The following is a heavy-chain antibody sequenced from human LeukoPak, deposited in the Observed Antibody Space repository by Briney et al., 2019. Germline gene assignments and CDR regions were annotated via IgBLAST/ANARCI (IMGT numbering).Heavy chain of an antibody. CDR3: ARERLGYYDRSGLDY. CDR1: GGSISSYY. CDR2: IYYSGST. V-gene: IGHV4-59*01. D-gene: IGHD3-22*01. Sequence: SETLSLTCTVSGGSISSYYWNWIRQPPGKGLEWIGYIYYSGSTNYNPSLKSRVTTSIDTSKNQFSLKLSSVTAADTAVYYCARERLGYYDRSGLDYWGQGTLVTVSS. J-gene: IGHJ4*02.